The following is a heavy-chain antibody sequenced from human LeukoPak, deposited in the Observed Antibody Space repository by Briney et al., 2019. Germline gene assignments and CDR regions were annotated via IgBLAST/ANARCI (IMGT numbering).Heavy chain of an antibody. J-gene: IGHJ4*02. CDR3: AKALVRGVVILPWDY. D-gene: IGHD3-3*01. CDR2: ISGSGGST. CDR1: GFTFSSYA. Sequence: GGSLRLPCAASGFTFSSYAMSWVRQAPGKGLEWVSAISGSGGSTYYADSVKGRFTISRDNSKNTLYLQMNSLRAEDTAVYYCAKALVRGVVILPWDYWGQGTLVTVSS. V-gene: IGHV3-23*01.